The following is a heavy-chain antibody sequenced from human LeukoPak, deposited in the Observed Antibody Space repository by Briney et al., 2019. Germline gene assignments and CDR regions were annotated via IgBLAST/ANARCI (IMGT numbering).Heavy chain of an antibody. CDR3: ARDTRNYDSSGYYYFDY. J-gene: IGHJ4*02. CDR1: VASISSYY. CDR2: IYYSGSP. V-gene: IGHV4-59*01. D-gene: IGHD3-22*01. Sequence: SETLSLTCPVSVASISSYYWNWLRQTPGKGLEWIGYIYYSGSPKYSPSLKSRVTISLDTSKKQFSLRLNSVTAADTAVYYCARDTRNYDSSGYYYFDYWGQGTLVTVSS.